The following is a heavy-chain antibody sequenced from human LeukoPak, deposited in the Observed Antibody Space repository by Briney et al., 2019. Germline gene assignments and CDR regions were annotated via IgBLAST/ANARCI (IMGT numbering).Heavy chain of an antibody. CDR1: GLTFSTYS. CDR3: ARDLHRDGVNWPYFDY. V-gene: IGHV3-48*04. CDR2: INSSGIVI. J-gene: IGHJ4*02. D-gene: IGHD5-24*01. Sequence: GGSLRLSCEASGLTFSTYSMNWVRQAPGKGLEWVSYINSSGIVIYCADSVKGRFTISRDNAKNSLYLQMNSLRAEDTAVYYCARDLHRDGVNWPYFDYWGQGTLVTVSS.